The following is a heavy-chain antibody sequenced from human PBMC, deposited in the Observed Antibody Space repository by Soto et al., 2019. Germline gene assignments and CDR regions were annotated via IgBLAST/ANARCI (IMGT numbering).Heavy chain of an antibody. V-gene: IGHV1-69*13. D-gene: IGHD5-18*01. CDR3: ARDHQGYSYGSYYYGMDV. J-gene: IGHJ6*02. CDR1: GGTFSSYA. CDR2: IIPIFGTA. Sequence: GASVKVSCKASGGTFSSYAISWVRQAPGQGLEWMGGIIPIFGTANYAQKFQGRVTITADESTSTAYMELSSLRSEDTAVYYCARDHQGYSYGSYYYGMDVWGQGTTVTVSS.